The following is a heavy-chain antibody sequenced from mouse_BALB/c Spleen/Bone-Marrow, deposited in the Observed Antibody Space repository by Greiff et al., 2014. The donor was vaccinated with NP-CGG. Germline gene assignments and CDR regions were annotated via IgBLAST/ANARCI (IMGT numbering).Heavy chain of an antibody. J-gene: IGHJ2*01. CDR3: TPHPFDY. CDR2: IRTKADDHAT. V-gene: IGHV6-6*01. Sequence: EVQGVESGGGLVQPGGSMKLSCTASGFAFSDTWLDWVRQPPEKGPEWVAEIRTKADDHATYYAESVKGRFTISRDDSISSVYLQMNSLRAEDTGIYYCTPHPFDYWGQGTTLTVSS. CDR1: GFAFSDTW.